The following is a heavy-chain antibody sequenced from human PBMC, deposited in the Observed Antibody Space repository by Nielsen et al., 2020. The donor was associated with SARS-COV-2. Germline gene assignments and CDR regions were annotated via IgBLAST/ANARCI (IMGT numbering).Heavy chain of an antibody. J-gene: IGHJ5*02. CDR3: ARDDQYSGSYWVWFDP. Sequence: ASVKVSCKASGYTFTSYGISWVRQAPGQGLEWMGWISAYNGNTNYAQKLKGRVTMTTDTSTSTAYMELRSLRSDDTAVYYCARDDQYSGSYWVWFDPWGQGTLVTVSS. CDR2: ISAYNGNT. CDR1: GYTFTSYG. D-gene: IGHD1-26*01. V-gene: IGHV1-18*04.